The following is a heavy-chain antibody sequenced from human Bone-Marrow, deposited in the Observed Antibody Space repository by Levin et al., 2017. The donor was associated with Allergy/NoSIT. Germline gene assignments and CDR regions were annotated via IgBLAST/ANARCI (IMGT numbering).Heavy chain of an antibody. V-gene: IGHV4-61*02. J-gene: IGHJ4*02. D-gene: IGHD3-9*01. Sequence: SETLSLTCTVSGGSISSGSYYWSWIRQPAGKGLEWIGRIYTSGSTNYNPSLKSRVTISVDTSKNQFSLKLSSVTAADTAVYYCAREIRYYDILTGYYAVDYFDYWGQGTLVTVSS. CDR2: IYTSGST. CDR3: AREIRYYDILTGYYAVDYFDY. CDR1: GGSISSGSYY.